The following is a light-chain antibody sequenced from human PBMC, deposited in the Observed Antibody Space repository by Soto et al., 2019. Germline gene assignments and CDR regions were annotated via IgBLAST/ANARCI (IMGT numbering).Light chain of an antibody. CDR2: GAS. V-gene: IGKV3-15*01. CDR3: QKYNNWPRT. CDR1: QSVNTN. Sequence: ETLMTQSAATLSVSPGERVTLSCRASQSVNTNLAWYQQKPGQAPRLLIYGASTRVTGIPARFSGSGSGTDFTLAISSLQSEDFAVYYCQKYNNWPRTFGQGTKVEIK. J-gene: IGKJ1*01.